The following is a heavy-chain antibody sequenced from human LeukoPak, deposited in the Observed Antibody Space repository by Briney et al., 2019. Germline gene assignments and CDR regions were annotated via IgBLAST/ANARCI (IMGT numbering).Heavy chain of an antibody. V-gene: IGHV1-46*01. CDR1: GHTFTSYY. Sequence: ASVKVSCKASGHTFTSYYMHWVRQAPGQGLEWMGIINPSGGSTGYAQKFQGRVTMTRDMSTSTVYMELSSLRSEDTAVYYCARGDRATVTLYWGHGTLVTVSS. CDR3: ARGDRATVTLY. J-gene: IGHJ4*01. D-gene: IGHD4-17*01. CDR2: INPSGGST.